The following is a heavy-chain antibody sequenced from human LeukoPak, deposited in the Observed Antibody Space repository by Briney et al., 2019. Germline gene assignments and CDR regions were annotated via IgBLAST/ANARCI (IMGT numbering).Heavy chain of an antibody. D-gene: IGHD3-22*01. Sequence: SETLSLTCTVSGGSISSSSYYWGWIRQPPGKGLEWIGSIYYSGSTYYNPSLKSRVTISVDTSKNQFSLKLSSVTAADTAVYYCARHPAHYYDSSGYYVFDYWGQRTLVTVSS. J-gene: IGHJ4*02. CDR3: ARHPAHYYDSSGYYVFDY. CDR1: GGSISSSSYY. V-gene: IGHV4-39*01. CDR2: IYYSGST.